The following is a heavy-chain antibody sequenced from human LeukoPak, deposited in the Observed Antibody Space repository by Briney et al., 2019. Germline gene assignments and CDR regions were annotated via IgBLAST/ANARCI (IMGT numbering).Heavy chain of an antibody. J-gene: IGHJ5*02. CDR2: IYYTGST. CDR3: ARDGTWGSSSWLDP. CDR1: GDSISLDS. Sequence: SETLSLTCTVSGDSISLDSWSWSRQPPGKGLEWIGYIYYTGSTKSNPSLKSRVTISVDTSKNQISLKLSAVTAADTPVYYTARDGTWGSSSWLDPRVQGTLVADSS. D-gene: IGHD6-13*01. V-gene: IGHV4-59*01.